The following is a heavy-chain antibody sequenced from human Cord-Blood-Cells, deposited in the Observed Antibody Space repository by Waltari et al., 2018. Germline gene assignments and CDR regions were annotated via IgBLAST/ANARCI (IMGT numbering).Heavy chain of an antibody. J-gene: IGHJ3*02. CDR1: GGAFRSYA. Sequence: QVPLVQSGAEVKTPGSAVKVSCKAPGGAFRSYAICWLREAVGQGLEWMGRFIPILGIANYAQKFQGRVTITADKSTSTAYMELSSLRSEDTAVYYCAREACSSTSCYAFDIWGQGTMVTVSS. D-gene: IGHD2-2*01. V-gene: IGHV1-69*09. CDR2: FIPILGIA. CDR3: AREACSSTSCYAFDI.